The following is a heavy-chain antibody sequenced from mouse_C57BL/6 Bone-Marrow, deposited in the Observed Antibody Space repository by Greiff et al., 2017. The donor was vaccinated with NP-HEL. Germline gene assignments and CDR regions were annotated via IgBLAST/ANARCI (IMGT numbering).Heavy chain of an antibody. CDR2: IDPENGDT. CDR3: TSRQLSLRGL. J-gene: IGHJ4*01. V-gene: IGHV14-4*01. D-gene: IGHD3-2*02. CDR1: GFNIKDDY. Sequence: VQLQQSGAELVRPGASVKLSCTASGFNIKDDYMHWVKQRPEQGLEWIGWIDPENGDTEYASKFQGKATITADTSSNTAYLQLSSLTSEDTAVYYSTSRQLSLRGLRGQGTAVTVSA.